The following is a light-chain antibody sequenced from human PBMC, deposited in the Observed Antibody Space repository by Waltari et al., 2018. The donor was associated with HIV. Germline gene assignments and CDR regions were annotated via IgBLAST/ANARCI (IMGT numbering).Light chain of an antibody. J-gene: IGLJ3*02. V-gene: IGLV1-44*01. CDR3: ASWDGSLNGWV. CDR2: NNN. CDR1: SSNNGRQT. Sequence: QSVLTQPPSASGTPGQRVTIPCSGGSSNNGRQTVNWYQHLPGTAPKLLIYNNNRRPSGVPDRFSGSKSGTSASLAISGLQSEDEADYYCASWDGSLNGWVFGGGTKLTVL.